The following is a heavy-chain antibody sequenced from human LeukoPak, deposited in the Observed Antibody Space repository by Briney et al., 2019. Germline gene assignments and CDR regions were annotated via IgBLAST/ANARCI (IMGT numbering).Heavy chain of an antibody. CDR2: MNPNSGNT. V-gene: IGHV1-8*03. CDR1: GYTFTSYD. CDR3: ARAPKMVRGVTANYYYYYMDL. D-gene: IGHD3-10*01. J-gene: IGHJ6*03. Sequence: ASVKVSCKASGYTFTSYDINLVRQATGQGLEWMGWMNPNSGNTGYAQKFQGRVTITRNTPVSTPYMELSSPRSEDTAVYYCARAPKMVRGVTANYYYYYMDLWGKGTTVTVSS.